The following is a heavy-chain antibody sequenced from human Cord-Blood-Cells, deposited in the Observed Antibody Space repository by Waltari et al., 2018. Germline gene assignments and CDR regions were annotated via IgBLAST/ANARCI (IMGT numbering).Heavy chain of an antibody. D-gene: IGHD6-13*01. CDR3: ARPSHGQQLFRGAFDI. Sequence: QVQLQQWGAGLLKPSATLSLTCAVYGGSFSGYYWSWIRQPPGKGLEWIGEINHSGSTNYNPSLKSRVTISVDTSKNQFSLKLSSVTAADTAVYYCARPSHGQQLFRGAFDIWGQGTMVTVSS. CDR2: INHSGST. J-gene: IGHJ3*02. V-gene: IGHV4-34*01. CDR1: GGSFSGYY.